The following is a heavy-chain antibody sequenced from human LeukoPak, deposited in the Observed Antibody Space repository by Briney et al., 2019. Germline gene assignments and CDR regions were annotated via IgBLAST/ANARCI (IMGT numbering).Heavy chain of an antibody. CDR3: ARDRTYYDFWSAPTF. CDR1: GFTFSSYW. J-gene: IGHJ4*02. CDR2: IKQDGSEK. Sequence: GGSLRLSCAASGFTFSSYWMSWVRQAPGKGLEWVANIKQDGSEKYYVDSVKGRFTISRDNAKNSLYLQMNSLRAEDTAVYYCARDRTYYDFWSAPTFWGQGTLVTVSS. D-gene: IGHD3-3*01. V-gene: IGHV3-7*01.